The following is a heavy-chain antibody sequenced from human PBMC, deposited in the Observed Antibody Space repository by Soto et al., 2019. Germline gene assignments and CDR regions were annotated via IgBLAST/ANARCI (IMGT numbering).Heavy chain of an antibody. CDR2: IVVGSGNT. J-gene: IGHJ6*02. D-gene: IGHD6-13*01. CDR3: AAGYSSSWYGMDV. V-gene: IGHV1-58*01. Sequence: GASVKVSCKASGFTFTSSAVQWVRQARGQRLEWIGWIVVGSGNTNYAQKFQERVTTTRDMSTSTAYMELSSLRSEDTAVYYCAAGYSSSWYGMDVWGQGTTVTVSS. CDR1: GFTFTSSA.